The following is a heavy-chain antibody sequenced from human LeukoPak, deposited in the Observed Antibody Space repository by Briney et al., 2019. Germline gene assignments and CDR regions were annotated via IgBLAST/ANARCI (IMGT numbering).Heavy chain of an antibody. CDR1: GFTFISYG. J-gene: IGHJ6*03. CDR3: ARAEYARYFDWLPNYYYYYMDV. D-gene: IGHD3-9*01. Sequence: GGSLRLSCAASGFTFISYGMYWVRQAPGKGLESVAFIRYDGSNKYYADSVKGRFTVSRDNSKNTLYLQMNSLRAEDTAVYYCARAEYARYFDWLPNYYYYYMDVWGKGTTVTISS. V-gene: IGHV3-30*02. CDR2: IRYDGSNK.